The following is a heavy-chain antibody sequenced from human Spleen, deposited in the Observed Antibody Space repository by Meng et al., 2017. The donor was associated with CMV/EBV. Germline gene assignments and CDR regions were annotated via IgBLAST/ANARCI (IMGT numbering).Heavy chain of an antibody. D-gene: IGHD3-22*01. V-gene: IGHV4-38-2*02. Sequence: SETLSLTCTVSGYSISSGYYWGWIRQPPGKGLEWIGSIYHSGSTYYNLSLKSRVTISVDTSKNQFSLKLSSVTAADTAVYYCARGGDVRDFYYVSSGPDYYYGMDVWGQGTTVTVSS. J-gene: IGHJ6*02. CDR1: GYSISSGYY. CDR3: ARGGDVRDFYYVSSGPDYYYGMDV. CDR2: IYHSGST.